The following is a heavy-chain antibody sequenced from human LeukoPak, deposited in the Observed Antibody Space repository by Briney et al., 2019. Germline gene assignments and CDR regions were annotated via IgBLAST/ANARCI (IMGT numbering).Heavy chain of an antibody. CDR3: AREASSGWYRGFDY. CDR1: GDSLSSYY. V-gene: IGHV4-4*07. D-gene: IGHD6-19*01. J-gene: IGHJ4*02. Sequence: PSETLSLTCTVSGDSLSSYYWSWIRQPAGKGLEWIGHIYTSGSTNYNPSLKSRVTMSVDTSKNQFSLKLSSVTAADTAVYYCAREASSGWYRGFDYWGQGTLVTVSS. CDR2: IYTSGST.